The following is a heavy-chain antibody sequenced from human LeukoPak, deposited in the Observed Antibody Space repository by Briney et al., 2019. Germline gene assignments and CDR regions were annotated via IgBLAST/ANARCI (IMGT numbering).Heavy chain of an antibody. V-gene: IGHV3-30*18. J-gene: IGHJ4*02. CDR2: ISYDGRNK. D-gene: IGHD3-22*01. CDR3: VQDLTYYYDDRGYYYPAY. Sequence: PGGSLRLSCAASGFTFSSYGMHWVRQAPGKGLESVAVISYDGRNKYYADSVKGRFTISRDNSRNTLYLQMNSLRAEDTAVYFCVQDLTYYYDDRGYYYPAYWGQGTLVTVSS. CDR1: GFTFSSYG.